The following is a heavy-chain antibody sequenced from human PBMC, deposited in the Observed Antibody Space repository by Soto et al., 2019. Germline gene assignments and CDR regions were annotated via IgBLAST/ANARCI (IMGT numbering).Heavy chain of an antibody. CDR2: ISYDGSNK. D-gene: IGHD3-3*01. Sequence: GGSLRLSCAASGFTFSSYGMHWVRQAPGKGLEWVAVISYDGSNKYYADSVKGRFTISRDNSKNTLYLQMNSLRAEDTAAYYCAKQKGFLEWFDAFDIWGQGTMVTVSS. V-gene: IGHV3-30*18. CDR3: AKQKGFLEWFDAFDI. J-gene: IGHJ3*02. CDR1: GFTFSSYG.